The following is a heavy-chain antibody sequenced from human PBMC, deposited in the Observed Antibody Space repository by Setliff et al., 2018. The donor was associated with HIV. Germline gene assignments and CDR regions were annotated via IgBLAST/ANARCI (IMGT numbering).Heavy chain of an antibody. CDR3: ARDRLGHIDRPYFDY. Sequence: SVKVSCKASGHTFTNVDIHWLRRATGQGLEWMGGIVPVLGITNYSPKFQGRVTITTDKSTTTAYMDLSSLRSEDTAVYYCARDRLGHIDRPYFDYWGQGTLVTVSS. D-gene: IGHD2-21*01. CDR1: GHTFTNVD. V-gene: IGHV1-69*10. J-gene: IGHJ4*02. CDR2: IVPVLGIT.